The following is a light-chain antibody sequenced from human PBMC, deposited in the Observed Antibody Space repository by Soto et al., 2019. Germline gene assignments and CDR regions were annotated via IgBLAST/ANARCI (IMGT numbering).Light chain of an antibody. CDR2: LNSDGSH. Sequence: QPVLTQSPSASASLGASVKLTCTLSSGHSSYAIAWHQQQPEKGPRYLMKLNSDGSHSKGDGIPDRFSGSSSGAERYLTISSLQSEDEADYYCQTWGTGIHVVFGGGTSGPS. V-gene: IGLV4-69*01. CDR3: QTWGTGIHVV. J-gene: IGLJ2*01. CDR1: SGHSSYA.